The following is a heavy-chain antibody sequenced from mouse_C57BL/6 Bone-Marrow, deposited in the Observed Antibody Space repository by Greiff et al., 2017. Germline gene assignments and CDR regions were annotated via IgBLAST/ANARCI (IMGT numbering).Heavy chain of an antibody. J-gene: IGHJ4*01. CDR3: ARDRDYDDYAMYY. CDR1: GYTFTSYW. Sequence: VQLQQSGAELAKPGASVTLSCKASGYTFTSYWMHWVKQRPGQGLEWIGYINPSSGYTKYNQKFKDKATLTADKSSSTAFMQLSSLTYEDAAVYYCARDRDYDDYAMYYWGQGTSATVSS. V-gene: IGHV1-7*01. CDR2: INPSSGYT. D-gene: IGHD2-4*01.